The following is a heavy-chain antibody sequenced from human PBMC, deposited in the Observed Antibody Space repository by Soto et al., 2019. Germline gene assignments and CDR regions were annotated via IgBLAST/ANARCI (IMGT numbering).Heavy chain of an antibody. J-gene: IGHJ4*02. CDR1: GGSISSGDYY. CDR2: IYYSGDT. Sequence: QVQLQESGPGLVKPSQTLSLTCTVSGGSISSGDYYWSWIRQPPGKGLEWIGYIYYSGDTYYNPSLKSRVTMSVENSKNQLSLKLSSVTAADTAVYYCARAFDDSSGYYGGLGYWGQGTLVTVSS. CDR3: ARAFDDSSGYYGGLGY. D-gene: IGHD3-22*01. V-gene: IGHV4-30-4*01.